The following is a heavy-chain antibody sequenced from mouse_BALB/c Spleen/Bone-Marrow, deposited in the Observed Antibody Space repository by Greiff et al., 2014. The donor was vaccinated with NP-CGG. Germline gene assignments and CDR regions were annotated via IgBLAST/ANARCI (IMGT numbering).Heavy chain of an antibody. CDR2: INPDSSTI. J-gene: IGHJ2*01. D-gene: IGHD2-3*01. V-gene: IGHV4-1*02. CDR1: GFDFSRFW. CDR3: ARLGYYVHFAY. Sequence: DVMLVESGGGLVQPGGSLKLSCAASGFDFSRFWMSWVRQAPGKGLEWIGEINPDSSTINYTPSLKDKFIISRDNAKNTLYLQMNQVRSEDTALYYCARLGYYVHFAYWGQGTTLTVSS.